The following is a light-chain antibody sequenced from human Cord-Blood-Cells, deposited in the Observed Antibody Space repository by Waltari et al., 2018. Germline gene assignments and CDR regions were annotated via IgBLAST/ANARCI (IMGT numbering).Light chain of an antibody. CDR3: QQYYSYPP. V-gene: IGKV1-8*01. J-gene: IGKJ5*01. CDR1: QGISSY. Sequence: AIRMTQSPSSLSASTGDRVTITCRASQGISSYLAWYQQKPGKAPKLLTYAASTLQSGVPSRFSGSGSGTDFTHTISCLQSEDFATDYCQQYYSYPPFGQGTRLEIK. CDR2: AAS.